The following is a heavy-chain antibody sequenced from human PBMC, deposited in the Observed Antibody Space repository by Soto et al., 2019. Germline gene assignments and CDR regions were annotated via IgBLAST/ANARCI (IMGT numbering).Heavy chain of an antibody. J-gene: IGHJ6*02. D-gene: IGHD2-2*01. CDR3: ARVHRYCSSTSCPPLDV. V-gene: IGHV4-61*01. Sequence: QVQLQESGPGLVKPSETLSLTCTVSGGSVSSGSYYWSWIRQPPGQGLEWIGYNYYSGSTTYNPSLKSRVTISVDTSKNQFSLKLSSVTAADTAVYYCARVHRYCSSTSCPPLDVWGQGTTVTVSS. CDR2: NYYSGST. CDR1: GGSVSSGSYY.